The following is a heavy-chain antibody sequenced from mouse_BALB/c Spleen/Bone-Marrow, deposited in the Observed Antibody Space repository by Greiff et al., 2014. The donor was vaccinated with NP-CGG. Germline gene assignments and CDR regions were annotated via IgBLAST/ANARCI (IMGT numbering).Heavy chain of an antibody. J-gene: IGHJ4*01. V-gene: IGHV1S126*01. D-gene: IGHD1-2*01. CDR2: IDPSDSET. Sequence: QVQLKESGPQLVRPGASVKISCRASGYSFTSYWMHWVKQRPGQGLEWIGMIDPSDSETRLNQKFKDKATLTVDKSSSTAYMQLSSPTSEDSAVYYCARDGITTATYCYAMDYWGQGTSVTVSS. CDR3: ARDGITTATYCYAMDY. CDR1: GYSFTSYW.